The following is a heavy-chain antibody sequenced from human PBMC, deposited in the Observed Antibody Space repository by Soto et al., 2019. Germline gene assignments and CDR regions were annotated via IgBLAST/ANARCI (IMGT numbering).Heavy chain of an antibody. CDR3: AHYVSASPAGWFDP. J-gene: IGHJ5*02. Sequence: QITLKESGPALVKPTQTLTLTCTFSGFSLSTSGEAVGWIRQPPGEALEWLALIYWDDDNRYNPTLKTRLTIPKDTSKPQVVLTLTTMDPVDTATYYCAHYVSASPAGWFDPWGQGILVTVSS. CDR1: GFSLSTSGEA. CDR2: IYWDDDN. V-gene: IGHV2-5*02. D-gene: IGHD3-10*01.